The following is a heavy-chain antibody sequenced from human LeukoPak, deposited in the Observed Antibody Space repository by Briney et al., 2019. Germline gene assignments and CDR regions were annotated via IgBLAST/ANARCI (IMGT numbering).Heavy chain of an antibody. J-gene: IGHJ4*02. CDR2: IKQDGSEK. CDR3: AREPGYDYVWGSYRSSTPNYFDY. D-gene: IGHD3-16*02. Sequence: GGSLRLSCAASGFTFSSYAMHWVRQAPGKGLEWVANIKQDGSEKYYVDSVKGRFTISRDNAKNSLYLQMNSLRAEDTAVYYCAREPGYDYVWGSYRSSTPNYFDYWGQGTLVTVPS. V-gene: IGHV3-7*03. CDR1: GFTFSSYA.